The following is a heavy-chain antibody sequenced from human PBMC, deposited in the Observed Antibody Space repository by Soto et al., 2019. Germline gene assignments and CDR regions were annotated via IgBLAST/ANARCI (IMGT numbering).Heavy chain of an antibody. J-gene: IGHJ4*02. V-gene: IGHV1-3*01. CDR3: ATDFSSLFRY. CDR1: GYTFNTYT. CDR2: ITPDNGNT. Sequence: VKVSCKASGYTFNTYTIHWVRQAPGQSLEWMGWITPDNGNTYYSQKFQGRVTVTKDTSTDTAYMELGSLRSEDTAVYYCATDFSSLFRYWGQGTLVTVSS. D-gene: IGHD2-2*01.